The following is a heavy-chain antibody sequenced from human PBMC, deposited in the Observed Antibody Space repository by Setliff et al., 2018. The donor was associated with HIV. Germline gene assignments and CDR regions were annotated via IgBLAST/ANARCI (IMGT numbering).Heavy chain of an antibody. Sequence: ESLKISCVASGFTFSTYWMSWVRQAPGKGLEWVANIKEDGSARYYVDSVKGRFTVSRDNAKNSLFLQMNSLSVEDTAVYYCARKAAALDYWGRGTLVTVSS. CDR2: IKEDGSAR. CDR1: GFTFSTYW. D-gene: IGHD6-13*01. CDR3: ARKAAALDY. V-gene: IGHV3-7*01. J-gene: IGHJ4*01.